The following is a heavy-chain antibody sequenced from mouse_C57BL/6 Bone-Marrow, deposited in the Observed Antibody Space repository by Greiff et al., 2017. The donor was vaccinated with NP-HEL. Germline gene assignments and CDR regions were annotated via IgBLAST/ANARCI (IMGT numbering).Heavy chain of an antibody. CDR3: ARHRDGYGGFAY. V-gene: IGHV5-12*01. CDR1: GFTFSDYY. Sequence: EVQLVESGGGLVQPGGSLKLSCAASGFTFSDYYMYWVRQTPEKRLEWVAYISNGGGSTYYPDTVKGRFTISRDNAKNTLYLQMSRLKSEDTAMYYCARHRDGYGGFAYWGQGTLVTVSA. D-gene: IGHD2-2*01. J-gene: IGHJ3*01. CDR2: ISNGGGST.